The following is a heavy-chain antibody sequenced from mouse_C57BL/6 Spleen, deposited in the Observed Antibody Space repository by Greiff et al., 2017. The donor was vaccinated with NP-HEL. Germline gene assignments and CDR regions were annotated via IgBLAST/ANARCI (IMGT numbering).Heavy chain of an antibody. V-gene: IGHV5-16*01. CDR2: INYDGSST. CDR3: ARSPRRRREYYAMDY. J-gene: IGHJ4*01. CDR1: GFTFSDYY. Sequence: EVKVVESEGGLVQPGSSMKLSCTASGFTFSDYYMAWVRQVPEKGLEWVANINYDGSSTYYLDSLKIRFIISRDNAKNILYLQMSSLKSEDTATYYCARSPRRRREYYAMDYWGQGTSVTVSS.